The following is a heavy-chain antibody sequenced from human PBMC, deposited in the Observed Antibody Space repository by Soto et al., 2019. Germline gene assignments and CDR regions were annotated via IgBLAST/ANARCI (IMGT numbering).Heavy chain of an antibody. V-gene: IGHV4-31*03. J-gene: IGHJ6*03. CDR3: AREVVQDYYYYMDV. CDR1: GGSISSGGYY. CDR2: IYYSGST. Sequence: LTCTVSGGSISSGGYYWSWIRQHPGKGLEWIGYIYYSGSTYYNPSLKSRVTISVDTSKNQFSLKLSSVTAADTAVYYCAREVVQDYYYYMDVWGKGTTVTVSS. D-gene: IGHD2-2*01.